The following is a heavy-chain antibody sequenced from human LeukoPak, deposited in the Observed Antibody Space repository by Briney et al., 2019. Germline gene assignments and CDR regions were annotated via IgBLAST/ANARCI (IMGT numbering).Heavy chain of an antibody. CDR1: GFTFSNYA. J-gene: IGHJ4*02. Sequence: GGSLRLSCAASGFTFSNYAMNWVRQAPGKGLEWVSGISGNGGRTYYADSVQGRFTISRDNSRNTLYLQMNSLRAEDTAVHYCAKSVADYSSWFLLPCDDRGRGPLVTVA. CDR2: ISGNGGRT. V-gene: IGHV3-23*01. CDR3: AKSVADYSSWFLLPCDD. D-gene: IGHD6-13*01.